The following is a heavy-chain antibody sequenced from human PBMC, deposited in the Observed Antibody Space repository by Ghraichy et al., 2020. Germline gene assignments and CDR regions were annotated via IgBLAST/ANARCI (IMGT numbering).Heavy chain of an antibody. CDR3: ARRTRSWFQPFDY. D-gene: IGHD6-13*01. Sequence: SETLSLTCAVYGGSFSGYYWSWIRQPPGKGLEWIGEINHSGSTNYNPSLKSRVTISVDTSKNQFSLKLSSVTAADTAVYYCARRTRSWFQPFDYWGQGTLVTVSS. J-gene: IGHJ4*02. V-gene: IGHV4-34*01. CDR1: GGSFSGYY. CDR2: INHSGST.